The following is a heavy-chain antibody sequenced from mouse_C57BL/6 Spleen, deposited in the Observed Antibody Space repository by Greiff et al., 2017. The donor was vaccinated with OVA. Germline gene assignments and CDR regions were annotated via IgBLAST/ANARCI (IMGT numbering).Heavy chain of an antibody. CDR3: ARSRYLLYYSLFDY. J-gene: IGHJ2*01. Sequence: VQLQQSGPELVKPGASVKIPCKASGYTFTDYNMDWVKQSHGKSLEWIGDINPNNGGTIYNQKFKGKATLTVDKSSSTAYMELRSLTSEDTAVYYCARSRYLLYYSLFDYWGQGTTLTVSS. V-gene: IGHV1-18*01. D-gene: IGHD2-12*01. CDR2: INPNNGGT. CDR1: GYTFTDYN.